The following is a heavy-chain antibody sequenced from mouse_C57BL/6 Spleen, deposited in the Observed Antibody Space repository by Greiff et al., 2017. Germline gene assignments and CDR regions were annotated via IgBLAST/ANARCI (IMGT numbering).Heavy chain of an antibody. J-gene: IGHJ3*01. CDR2: ISYSGST. Sequence: EVQLQQSGPGMVKPSQSLSLTCTVTVYSITSGYDWHWIRHFPGNKLEWMGYISYSGSTNYNPALKSRISITHDTSKNHFFLKLTSVTTEDTATYYCARGGLLFFAYWGQGTLVTVSA. CDR1: VYSITSGYD. CDR3: ARGGLLFFAY. D-gene: IGHD3-1*01. V-gene: IGHV3-1*01.